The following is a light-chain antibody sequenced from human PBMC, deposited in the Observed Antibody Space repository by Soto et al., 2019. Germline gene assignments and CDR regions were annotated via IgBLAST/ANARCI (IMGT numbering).Light chain of an antibody. CDR1: SSDVGGYNY. CDR3: CSYAGSSTVV. J-gene: IGLJ2*01. Sequence: QSALTQPRSVSGSPGQSVTISCTGTSSDVGGYNYVSWYQQHPGKAPKLLIYDVSKRPSGVPDRCSGSKSGNTASLTISGVQAADEADYYCCSYAGSSTVVFGGGTQLTVL. V-gene: IGLV2-11*01. CDR2: DVS.